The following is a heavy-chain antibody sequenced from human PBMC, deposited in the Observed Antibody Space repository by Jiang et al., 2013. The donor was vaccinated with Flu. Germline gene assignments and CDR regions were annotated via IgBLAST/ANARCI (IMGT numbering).Heavy chain of an antibody. CDR2: TYYRSKWYT. J-gene: IGHJ4*02. V-gene: IGHV6-1*01. CDR1: GDSVSSNSAA. Sequence: QTLSLTCVIFGDSVSSNSAAWNWLRQSPARGLEWLGRTYYRSKWYTDYAVSVKGRITINPDTSKNQFSLQLNSVIPDDAAVYYCTRDGTFIAAYNYWGQGTLVTVSS. CDR3: TRDGTFIAAYNY. D-gene: IGHD6-13*01.